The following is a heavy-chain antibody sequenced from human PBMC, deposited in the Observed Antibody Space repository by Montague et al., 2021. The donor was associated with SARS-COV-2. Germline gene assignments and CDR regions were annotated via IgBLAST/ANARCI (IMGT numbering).Heavy chain of an antibody. Sequence: SLRLSCAASGFTLSNFAMNWVRQAPGKGLEWVSLITGGDYRTYYADSVRGRFSISRDNSRNTVYLQINSLRAEDTAVYFCAKDRITMVGGVMKGSRGFDYGGQGTLVTVSS. J-gene: IGHJ4*02. CDR2: ITGGDYRT. D-gene: IGHD3-10*01. CDR3: AKDRITMVGGVMKGSRGFDY. V-gene: IGHV3-23*01. CDR1: GFTLSNFA.